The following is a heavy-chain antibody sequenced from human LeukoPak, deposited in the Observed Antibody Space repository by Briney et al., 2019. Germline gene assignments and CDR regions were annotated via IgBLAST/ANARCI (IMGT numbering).Heavy chain of an antibody. J-gene: IGHJ6*03. CDR2: ISSSGSTI. CDR1: GFTFSSYE. Sequence: GGSLRLSCAASGFTFSSYEMNWVRQAPGKGLEWVSYISSSGSTIYYADSVKGRFTISRDNAKNSLYLQMNSLRAEDTAVYYCARENSSSSSLRYYMDVWGKGTTVTVSS. D-gene: IGHD6-6*01. V-gene: IGHV3-48*03. CDR3: ARENSSSSSLRYYMDV.